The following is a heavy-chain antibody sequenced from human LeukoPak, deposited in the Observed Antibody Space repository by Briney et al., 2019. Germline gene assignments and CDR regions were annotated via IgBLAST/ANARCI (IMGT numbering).Heavy chain of an antibody. CDR1: GYIFTSYY. V-gene: IGHV1-46*01. CDR2: INPSGGSA. J-gene: IGHJ4*02. CDR3: ARALGPAYTKPQGL. D-gene: IGHD2-2*02. Sequence: ASVTVSCKASGYIFTSYYIHWVRLAPGQGLEWMGMINPSGGSATYAQKSPGRVTMTRDTSTSTVYMDLSSLRSEDTAVYYCARALGPAYTKPQGLWARGTVLTVSS.